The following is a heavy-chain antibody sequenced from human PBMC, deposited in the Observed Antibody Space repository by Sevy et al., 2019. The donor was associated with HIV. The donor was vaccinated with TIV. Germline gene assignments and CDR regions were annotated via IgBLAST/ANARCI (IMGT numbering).Heavy chain of an antibody. CDR2: INPDTGVT. CDR1: EYTFTGYY. Sequence: ASVKVSCKASEYTFTGYYIHWVRQAPGQGLEWMGCINPDTGVTRYIQKLQGRVPMTRDTSISTAYMELRSLSPDETAEYFGARRFCGGAKCYEDYYFAMDVWGQGTTVTVSS. D-gene: IGHD3-3*01. J-gene: IGHJ6*02. CDR3: ARRFCGGAKCYEDYYFAMDV. V-gene: IGHV1-2*02.